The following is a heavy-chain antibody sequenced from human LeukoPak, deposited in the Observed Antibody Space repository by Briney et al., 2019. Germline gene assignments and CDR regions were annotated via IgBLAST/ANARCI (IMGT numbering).Heavy chain of an antibody. CDR3: ARDLDYYDSSGRHSPFDY. D-gene: IGHD3-22*01. CDR2: ISTTGSSI. CDR1: GFTFSSYE. V-gene: IGHV3-48*03. Sequence: GGSLRLSCAASGFTFSSYEMNWVRQAPGKGLEWVSYISTTGSSIYYADSVKGRFTISRDNAKNSLYLQMNSLRAEDTAVYYCARDLDYYDSSGRHSPFDYWGQGTLVTVSS. J-gene: IGHJ4*02.